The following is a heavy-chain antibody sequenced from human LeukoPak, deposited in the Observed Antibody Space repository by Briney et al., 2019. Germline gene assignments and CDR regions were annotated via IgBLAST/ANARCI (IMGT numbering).Heavy chain of an antibody. CDR2: ISSSSSTI. J-gene: IGHJ5*02. V-gene: IGHV3-48*01. CDR1: GFTFSSYS. CDR3: AMPTRYDFWSGPVGWFDP. Sequence: GGSLRLSCAASGFTFSSYSMNWVRQAPGKGLEWVSYISSSSSTIYYADSVKGRFTISRDNAKNSLYLQMNSLRAEDTAVYYCAMPTRYDFWSGPVGWFDPWGQGTLVTVSS. D-gene: IGHD3-3*01.